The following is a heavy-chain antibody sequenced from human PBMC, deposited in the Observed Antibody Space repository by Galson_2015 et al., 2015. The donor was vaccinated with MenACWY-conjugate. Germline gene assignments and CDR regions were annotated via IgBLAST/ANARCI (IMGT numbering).Heavy chain of an antibody. CDR2: IHSVGTT. D-gene: IGHD1-26*01. V-gene: IGHV3-53*01. CDR3: ARHAWANC. Sequence: SLRLSCAASGFTVSGDSMNWVRQAPGKGLEWVSVIHSVGTTYYADSVKGRFTISCDNSKNTLYLQMNSLRAEDTAVYYCARHAWANCWGQGTLVIVSS. J-gene: IGHJ4*02. CDR1: GFTVSGDS.